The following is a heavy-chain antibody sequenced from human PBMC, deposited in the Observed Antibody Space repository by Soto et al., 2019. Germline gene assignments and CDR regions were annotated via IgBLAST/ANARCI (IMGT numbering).Heavy chain of an antibody. D-gene: IGHD4-17*01. CDR2: IYHSGST. J-gene: IGHJ4*02. CDR1: GGSISSSNW. V-gene: IGHV4-4*02. Sequence: PSETLSLTCAVSGGSISSSNWWSWVRQPPGKGLEWIGEIYHSGSTNYNPSLKSRVTISVDKSKNQFSLKLSSVTAADTAVYYCAEEAHDYGKLFDYWGQGTLVTVSS. CDR3: AEEAHDYGKLFDY.